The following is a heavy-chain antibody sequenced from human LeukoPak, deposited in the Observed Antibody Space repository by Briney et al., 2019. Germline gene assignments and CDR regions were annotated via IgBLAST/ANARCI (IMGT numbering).Heavy chain of an antibody. CDR2: ISAYNGNT. CDR3: ARAKVATSYYYYGMDV. Sequence: GASVKVSCKASGYTFTSYGISWVRQAPGQGLEWMGWISAYNGNTNYAQKLQGRVTMTTDTSTSTAYMELRSLRSDDTAVYYCARAKVATSYYYYGMDVWGQGTTVTVSS. CDR1: GYTFTSYG. V-gene: IGHV1-18*01. D-gene: IGHD5-12*01. J-gene: IGHJ6*02.